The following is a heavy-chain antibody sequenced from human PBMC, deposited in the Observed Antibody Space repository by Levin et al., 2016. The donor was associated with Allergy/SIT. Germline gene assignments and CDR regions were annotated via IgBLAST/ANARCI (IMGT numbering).Heavy chain of an antibody. Sequence: WVRQAPGQGLEWMGGIIPIFGTADYAQKFQGRVTITADESTSTAYMELSSLRSEDTAVYYCAMAPFGVVSPYSHWGQGTLVTVSS. CDR3: AMAPFGVVSPYSH. CDR2: IIPIFGTA. V-gene: IGHV1-69*01. J-gene: IGHJ4*02. D-gene: IGHD3-3*01.